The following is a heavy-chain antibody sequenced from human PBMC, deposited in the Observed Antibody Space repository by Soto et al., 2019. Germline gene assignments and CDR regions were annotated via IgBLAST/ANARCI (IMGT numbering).Heavy chain of an antibody. Sequence: PGGSLRLSCAASGFTVSSNYMSWVRQAPGKGLEWVSVIYSGGSTYYADSVKGRFTISRDNSKNTLYLQMNSLRAEDTAVYYCARDASYCGGDCYSKRDYYYMDVWGKGTTVTVSS. CDR3: ARDASYCGGDCYSKRDYYYMDV. D-gene: IGHD2-21*01. J-gene: IGHJ6*03. V-gene: IGHV3-66*01. CDR2: IYSGGST. CDR1: GFTVSSNY.